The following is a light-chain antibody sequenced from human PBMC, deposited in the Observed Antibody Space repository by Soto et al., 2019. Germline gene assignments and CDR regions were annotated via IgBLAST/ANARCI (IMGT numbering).Light chain of an antibody. Sequence: QSALTQPASVSGSPGQSITISCTGTSSDVGGYNYVSWYQQHPGKAPKLMIYEVSNRPSGVSNRFSASKSGNTASLTISGLQAEDEAAYHCCSYAGSSTWVFGGGTKLTVL. J-gene: IGLJ3*02. CDR1: SSDVGGYNY. CDR2: EVS. V-gene: IGLV2-14*01. CDR3: CSYAGSSTWV.